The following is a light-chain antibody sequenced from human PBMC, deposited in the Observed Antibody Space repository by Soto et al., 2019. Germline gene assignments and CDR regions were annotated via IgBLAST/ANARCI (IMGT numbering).Light chain of an antibody. J-gene: IGKJ5*01. Sequence: EIVLTQAPATLSLSPGERATICCRASQSVSTYLAWYQQKPGQALRLLIYDVSNRATGVPARFSGSGSVSDFTLTISSLQPENFAVYYCQQGSNWITFGQGTRLEIE. CDR3: QQGSNWIT. CDR2: DVS. CDR1: QSVSTY. V-gene: IGKV3-11*01.